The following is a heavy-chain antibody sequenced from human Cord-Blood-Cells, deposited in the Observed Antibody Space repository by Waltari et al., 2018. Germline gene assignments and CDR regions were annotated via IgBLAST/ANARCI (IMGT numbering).Heavy chain of an antibody. V-gene: IGHV3-30*18. CDR2: ISYDGSNK. CDR1: GFTFSSYG. D-gene: IGHD3-9*01. Sequence: QVQLVESGGGVVQPGRSLRLSCAASGFTFSSYGMHWFRQAPGKGLEWVAVISYDGSNKYYADSVKGRFTISRDNSKNTLYLQMNSLRAEDTAVYYCAKESGTGDAFDIWGQGTMVTVSS. J-gene: IGHJ3*02. CDR3: AKESGTGDAFDI.